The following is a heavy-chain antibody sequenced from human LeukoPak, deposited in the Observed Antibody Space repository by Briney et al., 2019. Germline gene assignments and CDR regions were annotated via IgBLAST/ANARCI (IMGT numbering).Heavy chain of an antibody. Sequence: ASVKVSCKASGYTFTSYDINWVRQATGQGLEWMGWMNPNSGNTGYAQKFQGRVTITRNTSISTAYMELSSLRSEDTAVYYCARGSTVPTYYDFWSGYYTGDYWGQGTLVTVSS. CDR1: GYTFTSYD. CDR2: MNPNSGNT. V-gene: IGHV1-8*03. J-gene: IGHJ4*02. D-gene: IGHD3-3*01. CDR3: ARGSTVPTYYDFWSGYYTGDY.